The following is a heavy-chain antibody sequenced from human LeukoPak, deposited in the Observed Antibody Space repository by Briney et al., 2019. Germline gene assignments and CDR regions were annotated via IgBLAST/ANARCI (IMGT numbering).Heavy chain of an antibody. J-gene: IGHJ4*02. CDR2: IISSSSYI. Sequence: GGSLRLSCAASGFTFSSYSMNWVRQAPGKGLEWVSSIISSSSYIYYADSVKGRFTISRDNAKNSLYLQMNSLRAEDTAVYYCAREGSLAARGDYWGQGTLVTVSS. V-gene: IGHV3-21*01. D-gene: IGHD6-6*01. CDR3: AREGSLAARGDY. CDR1: GFTFSSYS.